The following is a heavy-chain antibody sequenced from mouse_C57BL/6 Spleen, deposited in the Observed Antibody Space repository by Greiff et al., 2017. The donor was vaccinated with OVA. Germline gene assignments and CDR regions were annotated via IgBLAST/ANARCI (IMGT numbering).Heavy chain of an antibody. CDR3: ARSRITTVLEGYFDV. D-gene: IGHD1-1*01. J-gene: IGHJ1*03. CDR2: IDPSDSYT. V-gene: IGHV1-59*01. Sequence: QVQLQQPGAELVRPGTSVKLSCKASGYTFTSYWMHWVKQRPGQGLEWIGVIDPSDSYTNYNQKFKGKATLTVDTSSSTAYMQLSSLTSEDSAVYYCARSRITTVLEGYFDVWGTGTTVTVAS. CDR1: GYTFTSYW.